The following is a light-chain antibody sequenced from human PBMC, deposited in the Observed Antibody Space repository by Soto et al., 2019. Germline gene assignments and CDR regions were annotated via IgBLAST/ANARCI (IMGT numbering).Light chain of an antibody. CDR2: GNI. CDR3: AAWDDSLNGVV. J-gene: IGLJ2*01. CDR1: SSNIGADYD. Sequence: QSVLTQPPSVSGAPGQRVTISCTGSSSNIGADYDVHWYQQRPGTAPKLLIFGNINRPSGVPDRFSGSKSGTSASLAITGLQAEDEGDYYCAAWDDSLNGVVFGGGTKLTVL. V-gene: IGLV1-40*01.